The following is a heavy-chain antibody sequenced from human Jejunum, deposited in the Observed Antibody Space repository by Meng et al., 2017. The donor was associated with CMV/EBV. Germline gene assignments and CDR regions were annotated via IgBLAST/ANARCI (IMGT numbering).Heavy chain of an antibody. V-gene: IGHV1-2*02. D-gene: IGHD6-19*01. CDR3: AREQTVSGSRGLDY. J-gene: IGHJ4*02. CDR1: GSTFIDYY. CDR2: IDSNSGET. Sequence: ASGSTFIDYYIHWVRQAPGQGLEWMGWIDSNSGETNSAQKFSGRVTLTRDTSITTAYMEVISLRSDDTAVYYCAREQTVSGSRGLDYWGQGTLVTVSS.